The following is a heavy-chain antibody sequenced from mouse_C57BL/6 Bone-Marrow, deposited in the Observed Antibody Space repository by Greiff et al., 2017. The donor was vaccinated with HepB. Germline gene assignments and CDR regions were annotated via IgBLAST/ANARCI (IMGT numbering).Heavy chain of an antibody. Sequence: VQVVESDAELVKPGASVKISCKVSGYTFTDHTIHWMKQRPEQGLEWIGYIYPRDGSTKYNEKFKGKATLTADKSSSTAYMQLNSLTSEDSAVYFCARPLYYDYDEDYWGQGTTLTVSS. CDR2: IYPRDGST. V-gene: IGHV1-78*01. D-gene: IGHD2-4*01. CDR3: ARPLYYDYDEDY. J-gene: IGHJ2*01. CDR1: GYTFTDHT.